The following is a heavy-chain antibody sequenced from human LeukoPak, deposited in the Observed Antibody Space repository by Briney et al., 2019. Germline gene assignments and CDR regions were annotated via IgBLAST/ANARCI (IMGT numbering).Heavy chain of an antibody. J-gene: IGHJ5*02. CDR1: GGSISSYY. CDR2: IYYSGGT. CDR3: ARAYVYYGSGSYLNWFDP. D-gene: IGHD3-10*01. V-gene: IGHV4-59*01. Sequence: PSETLSLTCTVSGGSISSYYWSWIRQPPGKGLEWIGYIYYSGGTSYNPSLKSRVTISVGTSKNQFSLKLSSVTAADTAVYYCARAYVYYGSGSYLNWFDPWGQGTLVTVSS.